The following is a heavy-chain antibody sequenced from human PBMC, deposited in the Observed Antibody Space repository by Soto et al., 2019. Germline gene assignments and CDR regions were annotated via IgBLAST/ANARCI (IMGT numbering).Heavy chain of an antibody. Sequence: QVQLVQSGAEVKKPGSSVKVSCKASGGTFSSYTISWVRQAPGQGLEWMGRIIPILGIANYAQKFQGRVTITADKSTSTAYMERSSLRSEDTAVYYCARDLVRGGLGYWGQGTLVTVSS. CDR1: GGTFSSYT. D-gene: IGHD3-16*01. CDR3: ARDLVRGGLGY. CDR2: IIPILGIA. J-gene: IGHJ4*02. V-gene: IGHV1-69*08.